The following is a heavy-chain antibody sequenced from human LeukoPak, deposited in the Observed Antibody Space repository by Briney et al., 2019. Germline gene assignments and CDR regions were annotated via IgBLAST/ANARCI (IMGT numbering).Heavy chain of an antibody. Sequence: ASVKVSCKASGYTFTGYYMHWVRQAPGQGLEWMGWINPNSGGTNYAQKFQGRVTMTRDTSISTAYMELSRLRSDDTAVYYCAGVRSYFGPDAFDIWGQGTMVTVSS. D-gene: IGHD2/OR15-2a*01. J-gene: IGHJ3*02. CDR1: GYTFTGYY. CDR2: INPNSGGT. CDR3: AGVRSYFGPDAFDI. V-gene: IGHV1-2*02.